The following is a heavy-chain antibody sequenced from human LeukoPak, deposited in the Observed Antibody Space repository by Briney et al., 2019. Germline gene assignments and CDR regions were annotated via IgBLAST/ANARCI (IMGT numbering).Heavy chain of an antibody. CDR2: DGNEK. Sequence: GGSLRLSCVASGFTFSTSGIHWVRQTPGKGLEWVAHDGNEKYCADSVKGRFTISRDSSKNTLYLQMNSLRAEDTAVYYCASHSSSWYGFDHWGQGTQVTVSS. CDR1: GFTFSTSG. J-gene: IGHJ4*02. D-gene: IGHD6-13*01. V-gene: IGHV3-33*01. CDR3: ASHSSSWYGFDH.